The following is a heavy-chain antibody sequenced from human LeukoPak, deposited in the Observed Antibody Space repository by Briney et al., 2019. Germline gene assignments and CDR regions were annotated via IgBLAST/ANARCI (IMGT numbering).Heavy chain of an antibody. D-gene: IGHD6-19*01. CDR3: ATGRYSSGWPYEGAFDI. CDR1: GYTLTELS. Sequence: ASVKVSCKVSGYTLTELSMHWVRHAPGKGLEWMGGFDPEDGETIYAQKFQGRVTMTEDTSTDTAYMELSSLRSEDTAVYYCATGRYSSGWPYEGAFDIWGQGTKVTVSS. V-gene: IGHV1-24*01. CDR2: FDPEDGET. J-gene: IGHJ3*02.